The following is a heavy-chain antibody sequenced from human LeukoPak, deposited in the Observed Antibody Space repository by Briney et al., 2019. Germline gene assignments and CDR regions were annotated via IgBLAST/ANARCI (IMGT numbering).Heavy chain of an antibody. Sequence: ASVKVSCKASGYTFTGYYMHWVRQAPGQGLEWMGWINPNSGGTNYAQKFQGRVTMTRGTSISTAYMELSRLRSDDTAVYYCARDSSSWGNYGMDVWGQGTTVTVSS. D-gene: IGHD6-13*01. CDR1: GYTFTGYY. V-gene: IGHV1-2*02. J-gene: IGHJ6*02. CDR3: ARDSSSWGNYGMDV. CDR2: INPNSGGT.